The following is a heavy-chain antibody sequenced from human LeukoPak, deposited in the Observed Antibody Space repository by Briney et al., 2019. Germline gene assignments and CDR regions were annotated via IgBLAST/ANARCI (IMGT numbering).Heavy chain of an antibody. V-gene: IGHV3-23*01. CDR3: ARHLSGITGYTYGRGIDY. J-gene: IGHJ4*02. Sequence: GGSLRLSCAASGFTFSSYGMNWVRQAPGKGLEWVSGISGSGGSTYYADSVKGRFTISRDNSKNTLYLQMNSLRAEDTAVYYCARHLSGITGYTYGRGIDYWGQGTLLTVSS. CDR1: GFTFSSYG. CDR2: ISGSGGST. D-gene: IGHD5-12*01.